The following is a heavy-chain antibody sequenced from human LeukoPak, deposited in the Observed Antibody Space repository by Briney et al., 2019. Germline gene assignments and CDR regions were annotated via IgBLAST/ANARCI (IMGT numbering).Heavy chain of an antibody. Sequence: SETLSLTCTVSGGSISSSSYYWGWLRQPPGKGLEWIVSIYYSGSTYYNPSLKSRVTISVDTSKNQFSLKLSSVTAADTAVYYCARDRGGWFDPRGQGTLVTVSS. J-gene: IGHJ5*02. D-gene: IGHD5-24*01. V-gene: IGHV4-39*07. CDR2: IYYSGST. CDR3: ARDRGGWFDP. CDR1: GGSISSSSYY.